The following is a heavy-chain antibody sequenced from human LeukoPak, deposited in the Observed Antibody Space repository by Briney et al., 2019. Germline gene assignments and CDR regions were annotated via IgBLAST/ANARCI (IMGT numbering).Heavy chain of an antibody. D-gene: IGHD3-22*01. CDR3: AKEPDYYDSSGDSGEYFQH. Sequence: GGSLRLSCAASGFTFSSYGMHWVGQAPGKGLEWVAFIRYDGSNKYYADSVKGRFTISRDNSKNTLYLQMNSLRAEDTAVYYCAKEPDYYDSSGDSGEYFQHWGQGTLVTVSS. CDR1: GFTFSSYG. J-gene: IGHJ1*01. V-gene: IGHV3-30*02. CDR2: IRYDGSNK.